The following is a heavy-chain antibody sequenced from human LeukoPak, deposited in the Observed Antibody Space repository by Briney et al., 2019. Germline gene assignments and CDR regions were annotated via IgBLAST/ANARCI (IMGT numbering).Heavy chain of an antibody. CDR3: ARLDRGYGSGTEAFDI. CDR2: IYYNCGS. CDR1: GGSIRSTTYY. D-gene: IGHD5-12*01. Sequence: SETLSLTCTVSGGSIRSTTYYWGWTRQPPGKGLEWIATIYYNCGSFYNPSLKSRVTISVDTSKRQFSLRLTSVTPADSALYYCARLDRGYGSGTEAFDIWGQGTMATVSS. V-gene: IGHV4-39*01. J-gene: IGHJ3*02.